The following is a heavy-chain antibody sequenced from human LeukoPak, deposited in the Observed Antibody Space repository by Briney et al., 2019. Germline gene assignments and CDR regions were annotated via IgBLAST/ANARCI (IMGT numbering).Heavy chain of an antibody. CDR3: ARDLHYIVGATGY. J-gene: IGHJ4*02. CDR1: GGTFSSYA. D-gene: IGHD1-26*01. CDR2: IIPILGIA. V-gene: IGHV1-69*04. Sequence: SVKVSCKASGGTFSSYAISWVRQAPGQGLEWMGRIIPILGIANYAQKFQGRVTITADKSTSTAYMELSSLRSEDTAVYYCARDLHYIVGATGYWGQGTLVTVSS.